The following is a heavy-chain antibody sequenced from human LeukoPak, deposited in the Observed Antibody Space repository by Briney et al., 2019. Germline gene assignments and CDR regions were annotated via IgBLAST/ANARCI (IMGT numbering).Heavy chain of an antibody. Sequence: SVKVSCKASGGTFSSYAISWVRQAPGQGLEWMGGIIPIFGTANYAQKFQGRVTITADESTSTAYMELSSLRSEDTAVYYCARTLEDGGATNNWGQGTLVTVSS. V-gene: IGHV1-69*13. D-gene: IGHD1-26*01. CDR3: ARTLEDGGATNN. J-gene: IGHJ4*02. CDR1: GGTFSSYA. CDR2: IIPIFGTA.